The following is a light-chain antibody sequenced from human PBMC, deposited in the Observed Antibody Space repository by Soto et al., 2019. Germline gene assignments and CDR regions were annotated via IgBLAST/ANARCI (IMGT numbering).Light chain of an antibody. CDR2: GAS. Sequence: EIVMTQSPATLSVSPGERATLSCRASQSVGSNLAWYQQKPGQAPRLLIYGASTRATGVPARFSGSGPGTEFTLTISSLQSEDFALYYCQQYSQWPLYTFGQGTKVDIK. J-gene: IGKJ2*01. CDR1: QSVGSN. V-gene: IGKV3-15*01. CDR3: QQYSQWPLYT.